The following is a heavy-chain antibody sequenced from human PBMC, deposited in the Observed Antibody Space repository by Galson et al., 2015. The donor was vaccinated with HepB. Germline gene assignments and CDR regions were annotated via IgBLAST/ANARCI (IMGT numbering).Heavy chain of an antibody. CDR1: GFTFSNAW. V-gene: IGHV3-15*01. D-gene: IGHD3-22*01. CDR2: IKSKTDGGTT. CDR3: TTDLYYYDSSGYFGGNDAFGI. Sequence: SLRLSCAASGFTFSNAWMSWVRQAPGKGLEWVGRIKSKTDGGTTDYAAPVKGRFTISRDDSKNTLYLQMNSLKTEDTAVYYCTTDLYYYDSSGYFGGNDAFGIWGQGTMVTVSS. J-gene: IGHJ3*02.